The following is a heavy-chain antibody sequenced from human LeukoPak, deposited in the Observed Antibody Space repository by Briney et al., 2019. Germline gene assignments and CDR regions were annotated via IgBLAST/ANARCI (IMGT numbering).Heavy chain of an antibody. CDR3: AGFDYYDSSGYYESIRRDY. Sequence: PSETLSLTCTVSGGSISSGGYYWSWIRQHPGKGLEWIGYIYYSGSTYYNPSLKSRVTISVDTSKNQFSLKLSSVTAADTAVYYCAGFDYYDSSGYYESIRRDYWGQGTLVTVSS. V-gene: IGHV4-39*01. CDR1: GGSISSGGYY. CDR2: IYYSGST. J-gene: IGHJ4*02. D-gene: IGHD3-22*01.